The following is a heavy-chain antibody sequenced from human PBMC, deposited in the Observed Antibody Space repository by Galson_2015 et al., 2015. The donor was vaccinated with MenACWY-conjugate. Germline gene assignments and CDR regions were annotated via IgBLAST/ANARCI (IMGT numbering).Heavy chain of an antibody. Sequence: SLRPSCAASGFSFSSYDMHWVRQAPGKGLDWVAVISYDGSNKYYADSVKGRFTISRDKNTLYLEMISLRGEDTAVYYCARVYSGSPDYGMDVWGQGTTVTVSS. D-gene: IGHD1-26*01. J-gene: IGHJ6*02. CDR3: ARVYSGSPDYGMDV. CDR1: GFSFSSYD. V-gene: IGHV3-30*04. CDR2: ISYDGSNK.